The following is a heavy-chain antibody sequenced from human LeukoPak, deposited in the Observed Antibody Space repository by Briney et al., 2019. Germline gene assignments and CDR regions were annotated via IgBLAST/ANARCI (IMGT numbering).Heavy chain of an antibody. V-gene: IGHV3-23*01. CDR3: AKEDCDSLTCYKD. J-gene: IGHJ4*02. D-gene: IGHD3-9*01. CDR2: ISGSGGST. CDR1: GFTFSSYA. Sequence: GGSLRLSCAASGFTFSSYAMSWVRQAPGKGLEWVSAISGSGGSTYYVDSVKGRFTISRDNSKNTLDLQMNSLRAEDTAGYYCAKEDCDSLTCYKDWVQGTLVTVSS.